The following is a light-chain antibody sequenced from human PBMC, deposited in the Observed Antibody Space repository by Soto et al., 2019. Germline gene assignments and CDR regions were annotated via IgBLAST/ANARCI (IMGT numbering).Light chain of an antibody. CDR2: DAA. V-gene: IGKV3-20*01. Sequence: EIVLTQFPGTLSLSPVERATLSCMASRSVSSTYVAWYQQKPGQAPRLLIYDAASRATGIPDRFSGSGFGTDFTLTISRLEPEDFAVYYCHQYGSSSWTFGQGTKV. J-gene: IGKJ1*01. CDR1: RSVSSTY. CDR3: HQYGSSSWT.